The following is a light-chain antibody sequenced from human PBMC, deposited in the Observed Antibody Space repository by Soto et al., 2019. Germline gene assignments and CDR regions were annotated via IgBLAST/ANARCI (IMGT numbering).Light chain of an antibody. J-gene: IGLJ1*01. CDR1: SSDVGGYNY. V-gene: IGLV2-14*01. Sequence: QSALTQPASVSGSPGQSITISCTGTSSDVGGYNYVSWYQQHPGKAPKLMIYDVSNRPSGVFNRFSGSKSGNTASLTISGLQAEDEAEYYCSSYTSSGTQVFGTGTKLTVL. CDR3: SSYTSSGTQV. CDR2: DVS.